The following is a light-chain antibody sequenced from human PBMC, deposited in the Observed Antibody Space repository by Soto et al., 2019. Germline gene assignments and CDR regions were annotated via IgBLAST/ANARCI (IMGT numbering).Light chain of an antibody. V-gene: IGKV1-5*03. J-gene: IGKJ1*01. CDR2: KAS. CDR3: QHYNSYPWT. CDR1: QSIGSW. Sequence: DIQMTPSPSILSASVGDRVPITCRASQSIGSWVAWYQQKPGRAPNLLIHKASHLESGVPSRFSGSGSGTEFTLTISSLQPGEFATYYCQHYNSYPWTFGQGTKVEIK.